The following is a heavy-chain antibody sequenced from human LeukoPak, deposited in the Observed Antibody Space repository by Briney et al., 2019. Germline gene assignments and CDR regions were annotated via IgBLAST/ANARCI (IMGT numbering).Heavy chain of an antibody. CDR2: ISGSGGNT. CDR3: ANPFYYGSGSYSPDAFDI. Sequence: GSXXXSXAASGFTFSSYAMHWVRQAPGKGLEWVSAISGSGGNTYYADSVKGRFTISRDNSKNTLYLQMNSLRAEDTAVYYCANPFYYGSGSYSPDAFDIWGQGTMVTVSS. CDR1: GFTFSSYA. D-gene: IGHD3-10*01. J-gene: IGHJ3*02. V-gene: IGHV3-23*01.